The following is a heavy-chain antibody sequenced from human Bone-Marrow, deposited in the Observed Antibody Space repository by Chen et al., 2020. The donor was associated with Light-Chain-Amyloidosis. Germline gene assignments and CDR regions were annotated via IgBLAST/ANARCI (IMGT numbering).Heavy chain of an antibody. J-gene: IGHJ4*02. CDR3: TRDLGTTDY. D-gene: IGHD1-1*01. V-gene: IGHV3-49*04. Sequence: EVQLVESGGGLVQPGRSLRLSCTASGFTFADYAMSWVRQAPGKGLEWVTFIRSKGYGGTTEYAASVKGRFTISRDDSKSIAYLQMNSLKTEDTAVYYCTRDLGTTDYWGQGTLVTVSS. CDR1: GFTFADYA. CDR2: IRSKGYGGTT.